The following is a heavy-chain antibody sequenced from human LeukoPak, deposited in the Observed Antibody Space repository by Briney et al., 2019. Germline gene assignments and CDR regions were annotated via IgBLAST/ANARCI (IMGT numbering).Heavy chain of an antibody. CDR2: ISYDGSNK. Sequence: GALGLSLGASGFPFSSYAMHWVRQAPGKGLGWVAVISYDGSNKYYADSVKGRFTISRDNSKNTLYLQMNSLRAEDTAVYYCARTGGGYYFNPWGQGTLVTVSS. CDR3: ARTGGGYYFNP. J-gene: IGHJ5*02. CDR1: GFPFSSYA. V-gene: IGHV3-30-3*01. D-gene: IGHD3-3*01.